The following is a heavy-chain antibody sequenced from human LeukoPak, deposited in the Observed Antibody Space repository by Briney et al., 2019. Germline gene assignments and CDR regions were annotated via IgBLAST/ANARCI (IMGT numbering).Heavy chain of an antibody. CDR2: IYSGGST. J-gene: IGHJ4*02. V-gene: IGHV3-66*01. CDR1: EFSVGSNY. Sequence: GGSLRLSCAASEFSVGSNYMTWVRQAPGKGLEGVSLIYSGGSTYYADSVQGRFPHSRDNSKNTLYLQMNSLRAEDTAVYYCARGPSGYHNPGGQGTLVTVSS. D-gene: IGHD5-12*01. CDR3: ARGPSGYHNP.